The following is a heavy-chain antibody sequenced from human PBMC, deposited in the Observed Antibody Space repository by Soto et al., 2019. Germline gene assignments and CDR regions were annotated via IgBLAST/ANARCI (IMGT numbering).Heavy chain of an antibody. CDR3: AHRRYVITLHLRETWFAP. V-gene: IGHV2-5*01. CDR1: GFSLSTSGVG. CDR2: IYWNDDK. J-gene: IGHJ5*02. Sequence: SGPTLVNPTQPLTLTCSFSGFSLSTSGVGVGWIRQPPGKALEWLAVIYWNDDKYYSPSLEGRLIIAKDTSKNQVVLTMTNMDPVDTATYYCAHRRYVITLHLRETWFAPWGQGTLVTVSS. D-gene: IGHD1-20*01.